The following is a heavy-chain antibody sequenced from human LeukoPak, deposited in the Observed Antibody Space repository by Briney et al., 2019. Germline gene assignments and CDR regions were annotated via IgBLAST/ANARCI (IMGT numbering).Heavy chain of an antibody. J-gene: IGHJ6*03. Sequence: ASVKVSCKASGYTFTSYDINWVRPATGQGLEWMGWMNPNSGNTGYAQKFQGRVTMTRNTSISTAYMELSSLRSEDTAVYYCARGRRWGSNYYYMDVWGKGTTVTVSS. CDR2: MNPNSGNT. V-gene: IGHV1-8*01. D-gene: IGHD7-27*01. CDR1: GYTFTSYD. CDR3: ARGRRWGSNYYYMDV.